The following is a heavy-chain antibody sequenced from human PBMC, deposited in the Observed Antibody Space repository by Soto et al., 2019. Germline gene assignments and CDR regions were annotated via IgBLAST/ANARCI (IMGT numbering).Heavy chain of an antibody. D-gene: IGHD3-22*01. CDR3: ARDQMHPNYYDSSGYYFSDAFDI. J-gene: IGHJ3*02. CDR1: GGTFSSHT. V-gene: IGHV1-69*08. Sequence: QVQLVQSGAEVKKPGSSVRVSCKASGGTFSSHTLAWVRQAPGQGLEWMGRIIPILGITNYAQKFQGRVTITADKPTSTAYMELSSLRSEDPAVYYCARDQMHPNYYDSSGYYFSDAFDIWGQGTMVTVSS. CDR2: IIPILGIT.